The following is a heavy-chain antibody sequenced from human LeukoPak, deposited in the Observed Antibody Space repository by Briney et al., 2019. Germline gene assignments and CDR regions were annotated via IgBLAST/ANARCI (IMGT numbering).Heavy chain of an antibody. CDR3: ARAGGVHDTPMDLDY. J-gene: IGHJ4*02. CDR2: FSYSGST. CDR1: GASISSHY. D-gene: IGHD5-18*01. V-gene: IGHV4-59*11. Sequence: PSGTLSLTCTVSGASISSHYWSWIRQPPGKGLEWIGDFSYSGSTNYNPSLKSRVTISADTSKNQFSLKLSSVTAADTAVYYCARAGGVHDTPMDLDYWGQGILVTVSS.